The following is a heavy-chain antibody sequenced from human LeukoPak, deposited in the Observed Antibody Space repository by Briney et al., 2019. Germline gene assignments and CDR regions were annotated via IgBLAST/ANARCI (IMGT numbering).Heavy chain of an antibody. V-gene: IGHV1-18*01. Sequence: ASVKVSCKASGYTFTSYGISWVRQAPGQGLEWMGWISAYNGNTNYAQKLQGRVTMTTDTSTSTAYMELRSLRSDDTAAYYCARDVMTTADPDAFDIWGQGTMVTVSS. CDR3: ARDVMTTADPDAFDI. J-gene: IGHJ3*02. CDR2: ISAYNGNT. CDR1: GYTFTSYG. D-gene: IGHD4-11*01.